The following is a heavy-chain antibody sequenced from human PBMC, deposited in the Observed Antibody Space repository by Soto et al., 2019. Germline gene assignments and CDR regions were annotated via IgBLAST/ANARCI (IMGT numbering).Heavy chain of an antibody. V-gene: IGHV3-23*01. CDR3: AKGCCSNGVCYTDY. J-gene: IGHJ4*02. CDR2: VSGSGGST. D-gene: IGHD2-8*01. CDR1: GFTFINYA. Sequence: PGGSLRLSCAASGFTFINYAMSWVRQAPGKGLEWVSVVSGSGGSTYYADSVKGRFTISRDNSKNTLYLQMNSLRAEDTAVYYCAKGCCSNGVCYTDYWGQGTPVTVSS.